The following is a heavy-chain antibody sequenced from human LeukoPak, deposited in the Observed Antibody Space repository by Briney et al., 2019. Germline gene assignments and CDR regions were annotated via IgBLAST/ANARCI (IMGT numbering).Heavy chain of an antibody. J-gene: IGHJ4*02. Sequence: GESLKISCKGSGYSFSSYWIGWVRQMPGKGLEWMGIIYPGDSDTRYSTSFQGQVTISADKSISTAYLQWSSLKASDTAMYYCASPPSVGSRSYYRHFDYWGQGTLVTVSS. CDR1: GYSFSSYW. CDR3: ASPPSVGSRSYYRHFDY. CDR2: IYPGDSDT. D-gene: IGHD3-10*01. V-gene: IGHV5-51*01.